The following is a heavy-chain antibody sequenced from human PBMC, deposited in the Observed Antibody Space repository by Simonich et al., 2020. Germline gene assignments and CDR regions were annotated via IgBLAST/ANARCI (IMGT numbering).Heavy chain of an antibody. D-gene: IGHD6-6*01. CDR2: ISYDGSNK. CDR3: ARDLGSSYYFDY. V-gene: IGHV3-30*07. Sequence: GGGVVQPGRSLRLSCEASGFTFSSYAIHWVRQAPGKGLEWVAVISYDGSNKYYADSVKGRFTISRDNSKNTLYLQMNSLRAEDTAVYYCARDLGSSYYFDYWGQGTLVTVSS. CDR1: GFTFSSYA. J-gene: IGHJ4*02.